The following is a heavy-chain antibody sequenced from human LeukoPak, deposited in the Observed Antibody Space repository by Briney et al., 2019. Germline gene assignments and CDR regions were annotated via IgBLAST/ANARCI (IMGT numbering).Heavy chain of an antibody. J-gene: IGHJ4*02. Sequence: ASVKVSCKASGGTFSSYAISRVRQAPGQGLEWMGGIIPIFGTANYAQKFQSRVTITADESTSTAYMELSSLRSEDTAVYYCARDRISGTGFRAFLDWGQGTLVTVSS. CDR2: IIPIFGTA. D-gene: IGHD2-8*02. CDR3: ARDRISGTGFRAFLD. V-gene: IGHV1-69*13. CDR1: GGTFSSYA.